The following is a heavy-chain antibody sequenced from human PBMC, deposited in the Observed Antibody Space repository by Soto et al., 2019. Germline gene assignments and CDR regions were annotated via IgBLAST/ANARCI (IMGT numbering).Heavy chain of an antibody. V-gene: IGHV4-39*01. J-gene: IGHJ4*02. CDR3: ARHGLN. Sequence: KPSETLSLTCTVSGVSISNSSYYWGWIRRPPGKGLEWIGTIYYSGITYYNPSLKSRVTISVDTSKNQFSLKLTSVTAADTAVYYCARHGLNWGQGTLVTVSS. CDR1: GVSISNSSYY. CDR2: IYYSGIT.